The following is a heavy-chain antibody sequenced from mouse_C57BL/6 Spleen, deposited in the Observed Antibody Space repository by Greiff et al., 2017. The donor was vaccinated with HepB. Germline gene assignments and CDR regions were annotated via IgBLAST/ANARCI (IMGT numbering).Heavy chain of an antibody. CDR2: INPSSGYT. CDR1: GYTFTSYT. CDR3: ARSEYYGSSYAGYFDV. D-gene: IGHD1-1*01. Sequence: QVHVKQSGAELARPGASVKMSCKASGYTFTSYTMHWVKQRPGQGLEWIGYINPSSGYTKYNQKFKDKATLTADKSSSTAYMQLSSLTSEDSAVYYCARSEYYGSSYAGYFDVWGTGTTVTVSS. V-gene: IGHV1-4*01. J-gene: IGHJ1*03.